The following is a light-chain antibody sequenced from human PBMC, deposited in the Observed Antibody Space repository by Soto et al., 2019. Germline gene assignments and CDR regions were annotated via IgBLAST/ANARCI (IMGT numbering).Light chain of an antibody. CDR3: QQRSNCPLT. CDR2: DAF. V-gene: IGKV3-11*01. J-gene: IGKJ4*01. CDR1: QSVGYY. Sequence: EIVLTQSPATLSMSPGERATLSCTASQSVGYYLAWYQQKPGQAPRLLISDAFHRATGIPARFSGSGSGTDFTLTISSLEPEDFAVYYCQQRSNCPLTFGGGTRVDIK.